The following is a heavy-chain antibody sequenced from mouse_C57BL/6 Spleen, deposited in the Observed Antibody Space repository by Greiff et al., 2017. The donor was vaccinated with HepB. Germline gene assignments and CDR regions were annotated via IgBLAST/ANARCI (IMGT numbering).Heavy chain of an antibody. D-gene: IGHD2-2*01. J-gene: IGHJ3*01. CDR2: IYPGSGST. V-gene: IGHV1-55*01. CDR3: ARRDIYYGYQFAY. CDR1: GYTFTSYW. Sequence: QVQLQQPGAELVKPGASVKMSCKASGYTFTSYWITWVKQRPGQGLEWIGDIYPGSGSTNYNEKFKSKATLTVDTSSSTAYMQLSSLTSEDSAVYYCARRDIYYGYQFAYWGQGTLVTVSA.